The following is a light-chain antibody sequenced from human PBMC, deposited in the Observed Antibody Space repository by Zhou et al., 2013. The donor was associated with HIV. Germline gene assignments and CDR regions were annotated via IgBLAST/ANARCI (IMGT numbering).Light chain of an antibody. CDR2: GAS. V-gene: IGKV3-15*01. CDR1: QSIRNS. CDR3: QQYNNWPLT. J-gene: IGKJ4*01. Sequence: EIVMTQSPATLSVSPGERATLSCRASQSIRNSLAWYQQKPGQAPRLLIYGASTRATGIPARFSGSGSGTEFTPTISSMQSEDFAVYYCQQYNNWPLTFGGGTKVEIK.